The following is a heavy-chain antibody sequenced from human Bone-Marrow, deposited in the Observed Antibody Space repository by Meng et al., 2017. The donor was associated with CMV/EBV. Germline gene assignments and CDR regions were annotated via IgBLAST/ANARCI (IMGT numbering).Heavy chain of an antibody. D-gene: IGHD1-7*01. CDR2: ISPILGIA. J-gene: IGHJ6*02. CDR1: GGTFSSYT. CDR3: ARTRAPIKLELFKDGMDD. Sequence: SVKVSCKASGGTFSSYTNSWVRQAPGQGLEWMGRISPILGIANYAQKFQGGVTITEDKSTSTAYMELSSLRSEDTAVYYCARTRAPIKLELFKDGMDDWGQGTTVTVSS. V-gene: IGHV1-69*02.